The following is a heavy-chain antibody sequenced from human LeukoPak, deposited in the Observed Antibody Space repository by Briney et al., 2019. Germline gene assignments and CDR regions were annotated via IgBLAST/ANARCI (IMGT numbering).Heavy chain of an antibody. J-gene: IGHJ5*02. CDR3: AREGYYYDSSGYTPSDP. D-gene: IGHD3-22*01. V-gene: IGHV4-59*01. CDR2: IYYNGNT. CDR1: GGSISSYY. Sequence: PSETLSLTCTVSGGSISSYYWNWIRQPPGKGLEWIGYIYYNGNTYCNPSLKSRVTMSVDMSKNQLSLKLSSVTAADTAVYYCAREGYYYDSSGYTPSDPWGQGTLVTVSS.